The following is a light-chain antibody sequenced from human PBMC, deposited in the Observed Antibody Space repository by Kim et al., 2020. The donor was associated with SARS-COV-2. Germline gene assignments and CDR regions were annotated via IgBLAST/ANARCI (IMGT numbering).Light chain of an antibody. CDR3: NSRDSSGNHQV. CDR1: SLRSYY. Sequence: ELTQDPAVSVALGQTVRITCQGDSLRSYYASWYQQKPGQAPVLVIYGKNNRPSGIPDRFSGSSSGNTASLTITGAQAEDEADYYCNSRDSSGNHQVFGGGTQLTVL. CDR2: GKN. V-gene: IGLV3-19*01. J-gene: IGLJ3*02.